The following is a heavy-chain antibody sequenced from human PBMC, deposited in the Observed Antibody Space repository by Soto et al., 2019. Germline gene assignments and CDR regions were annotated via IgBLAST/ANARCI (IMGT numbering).Heavy chain of an antibody. CDR1: GFTFSYYG. Sequence: PGGSLSLSCAASGFTFSYYGMSWVRQAPGKGLEWVSAISGGGSTFYADSVKGRFTISRDNSKNTLYLQMNSLRAEDTAVYYCAKDYLRWAQSWGQGTLVTVS. D-gene: IGHD1-26*01. CDR2: ISGGGST. CDR3: AKDYLRWAQS. V-gene: IGHV3-23*01. J-gene: IGHJ5*02.